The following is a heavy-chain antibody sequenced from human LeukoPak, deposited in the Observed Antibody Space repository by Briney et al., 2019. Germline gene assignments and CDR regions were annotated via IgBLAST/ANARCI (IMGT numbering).Heavy chain of an antibody. J-gene: IGHJ1*01. Sequence: GGSLRLSCAASGFTFSSYWMHWVRQAPGKGLVWVSRIKSDGKTNYADSVKGRFTISRDNAKNTVPLQMNSLRAEDTGVYYCARAPSEIGGYYPEYFRHWGRGTLVTVSS. CDR1: GFTFSSYW. CDR3: ARAPSEIGGYYPEYFRH. CDR2: IKSDGKT. D-gene: IGHD3-22*01. V-gene: IGHV3-74*01.